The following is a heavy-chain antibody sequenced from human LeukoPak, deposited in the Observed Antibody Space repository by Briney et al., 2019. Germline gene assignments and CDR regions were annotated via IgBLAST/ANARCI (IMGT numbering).Heavy chain of an antibody. CDR3: ARSSITGTPHDY. V-gene: IGHV4-61*02. CDR1: GGSISSGSYY. D-gene: IGHD1-20*01. J-gene: IGHJ4*02. Sequence: SETLSLTCTVSGGSISSGSYYWRWIRQPAGKGLEWIGRIYTSGSTNYNPSLKSRDTISVDTSKNQFSLKLSSVTAADTAVYYCARSSITGTPHDYWGQGTLVTVSS. CDR2: IYTSGST.